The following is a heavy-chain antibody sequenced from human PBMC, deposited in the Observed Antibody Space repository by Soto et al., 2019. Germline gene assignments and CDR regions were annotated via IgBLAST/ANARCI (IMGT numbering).Heavy chain of an antibody. CDR1: VCTFSSYA. Sequence: PVGSLRLSCASSVCTFSSYAMSWVRHSPGKWLEWVSAISGSGGSTYYADSVKGRFTISRDNSKNTLYLQMNSLRAEDTAVYYCAKDLRIKLWLDYWGQGTLVNVSS. V-gene: IGHV3-23*01. J-gene: IGHJ4*02. D-gene: IGHD5-18*01. CDR2: ISGSGGST. CDR3: AKDLRIKLWLDY.